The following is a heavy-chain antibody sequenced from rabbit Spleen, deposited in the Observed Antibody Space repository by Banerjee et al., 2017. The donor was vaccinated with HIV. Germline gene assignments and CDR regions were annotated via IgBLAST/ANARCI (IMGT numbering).Heavy chain of an antibody. CDR3: VRDNPGGSYYEWLDL. D-gene: IGHD8-1*01. V-gene: IGHV1S40*01. CDR2: IYAGDSGNT. Sequence: QSLEESGGDLVKPGASLTLTCTASGFDFSRYAMCWVRQAPGKGLEWIACIYAGDSGNTYYASWAKGRFTISKTSSTTMTLQMTSLTAADTATYFCVRDNPGGSYYEWLDLWGPGTLVTVS. J-gene: IGHJ5*01. CDR1: GFDFSRYA.